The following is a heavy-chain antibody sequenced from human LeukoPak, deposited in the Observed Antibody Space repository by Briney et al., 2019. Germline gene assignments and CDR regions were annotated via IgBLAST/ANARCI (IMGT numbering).Heavy chain of an antibody. CDR3: AKSNGYGLIDI. Sequence: SSETLSLTCTVSGGSISSYYWSWIRQPPGKGLEWIGYIYYSGSTNYKPSLKGRVTISVETSKNQFSLKLRSVTAADTAVYYCAKSNGYGLIDIWGQGTMVTVSS. V-gene: IGHV4-59*12. CDR1: GGSISSYY. D-gene: IGHD3-22*01. J-gene: IGHJ3*02. CDR2: IYYSGST.